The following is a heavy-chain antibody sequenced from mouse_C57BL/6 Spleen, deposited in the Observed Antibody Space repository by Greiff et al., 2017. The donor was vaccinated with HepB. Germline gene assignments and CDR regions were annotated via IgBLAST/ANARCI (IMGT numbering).Heavy chain of an antibody. Sequence: EVQLQQSGAELVRPGASVKLSCTASGFNIKDDYMHWVKQRPEQSLEWIGWIDPENGDTEYASKFQGKATITADTSSNTAYLQLSSLTSEDTAVYYCTGGSNFDYWGQGTTLTVSS. CDR1: GFNIKDDY. D-gene: IGHD1-1*01. CDR2: IDPENGDT. V-gene: IGHV14-4*01. CDR3: TGGSNFDY. J-gene: IGHJ2*01.